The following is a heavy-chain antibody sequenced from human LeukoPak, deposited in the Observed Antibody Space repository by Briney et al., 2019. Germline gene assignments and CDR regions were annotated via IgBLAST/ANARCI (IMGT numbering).Heavy chain of an antibody. CDR1: GLTVSSNY. V-gene: IGHV3-66*01. CDR2: IYSGGRT. D-gene: IGHD3-10*01. CDR3: AGDLYYGSGGYYFDY. J-gene: IGHJ4*02. Sequence: GGSLRLSCAASGLTVSSNYMSWVRQASGKGLEWVSVIYSGGRTFYADSVKGRFIISRDNSKNTLFLQMNSLRAEDTAVYYCAGDLYYGSGGYYFDYWGQGTLVTVSS.